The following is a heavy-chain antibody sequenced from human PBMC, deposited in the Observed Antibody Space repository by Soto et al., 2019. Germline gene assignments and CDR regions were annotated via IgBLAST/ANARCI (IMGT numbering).Heavy chain of an antibody. CDR2: INSDGSST. CDR1: GFTFSSYW. Sequence: EVQLVESGGGLVQPGGSLRLSCAASGFTFSSYWMHWVRQAPGKGLVWVSRINSDGSSTSYANSVKGRFTISRDNAKNTVYLQMNSLRAEDTAVYYSARGGGLNWYFDLWGRGTLVTVSS. J-gene: IGHJ2*01. D-gene: IGHD3-16*01. V-gene: IGHV3-74*01. CDR3: ARGGGLNWYFDL.